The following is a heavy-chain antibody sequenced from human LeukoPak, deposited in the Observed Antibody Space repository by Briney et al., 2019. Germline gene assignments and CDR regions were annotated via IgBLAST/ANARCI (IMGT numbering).Heavy chain of an antibody. CDR2: IYTSGST. Sequence: SQTLSLTCTVSGGSISSGSYYWSWIRRPAGKGLEWIGRIYTSGSTNYNPSLKSRVTISVDTSKNQFSLKLSSVTAADTAVYYCAREGDGYNYGAFDIWGQGTMVTVSS. CDR3: AREGDGYNYGAFDI. CDR1: GGSISSGSYY. J-gene: IGHJ3*02. D-gene: IGHD5-24*01. V-gene: IGHV4-61*02.